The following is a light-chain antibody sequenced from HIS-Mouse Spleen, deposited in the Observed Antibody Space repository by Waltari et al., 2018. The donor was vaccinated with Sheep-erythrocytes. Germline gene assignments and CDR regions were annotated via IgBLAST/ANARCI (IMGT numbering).Light chain of an antibody. CDR2: EVS. CDR3: SSYAGSNNWV. J-gene: IGLJ3*02. CDR1: SSDVGGYNY. Sequence: QSALTQPPSASGSPGQSVTIPCTGTSSDVGGYNYVSWYQQHPDNAPTLMIYEVSKRPSGVPDRFSGSKSGNTASLTVSGLQAEDEADYYCSSYAGSNNWVFGGGTKLTVL. V-gene: IGLV2-8*01.